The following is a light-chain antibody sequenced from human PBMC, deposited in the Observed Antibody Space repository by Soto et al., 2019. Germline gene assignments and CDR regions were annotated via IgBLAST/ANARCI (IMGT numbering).Light chain of an antibody. CDR2: GAS. J-gene: IGKJ3*01. CDR1: HFIISSY. CDR3: QQYVSSPLT. V-gene: IGKV3-20*01. Sequence: EIVLSQSPGTLSLSPGERATLPCRASHFIISSYLAWFQQKPGQAPRLLIYGASSRATGIPDRFSGSGSGTDFTLTTSRLEPEDFAVYYCQQYVSSPLTFGPGTKVDIK.